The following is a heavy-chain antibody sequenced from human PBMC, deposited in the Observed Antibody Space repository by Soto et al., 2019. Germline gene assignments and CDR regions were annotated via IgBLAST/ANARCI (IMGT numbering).Heavy chain of an antibody. J-gene: IGHJ6*02. Sequence: GGSLRLSCAASGFTFSSYAMSWVRQAPGKGLEWVTGISGSGGSTYYADSVKGRFTISRDNSKNTLYLQMNSLRAEDTAVYYCAKGIYYDTYYYYGMDVWGQGTTVTVSS. V-gene: IGHV3-23*01. D-gene: IGHD3-22*01. CDR3: AKGIYYDTYYYYGMDV. CDR2: ISGSGGST. CDR1: GFTFSSYA.